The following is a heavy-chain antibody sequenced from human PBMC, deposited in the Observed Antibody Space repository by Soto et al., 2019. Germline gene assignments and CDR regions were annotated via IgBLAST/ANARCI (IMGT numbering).Heavy chain of an antibody. D-gene: IGHD3-3*01. V-gene: IGHV3-30*18. J-gene: IGHJ4*02. CDR3: AKDGRIFLEWLSHVDY. CDR1: GFTFSSYG. Sequence: QVQLVESGGGVVQPGRSLRLSCAASGFTFSSYGIHWVRQAPGKGLEWVAVISYDGSNTYYADSVKGRFTISSDNSKNTLYLQMNSLRAEDTAVYYCAKDGRIFLEWLSHVDYWGQGTLVTVSS. CDR2: ISYDGSNT.